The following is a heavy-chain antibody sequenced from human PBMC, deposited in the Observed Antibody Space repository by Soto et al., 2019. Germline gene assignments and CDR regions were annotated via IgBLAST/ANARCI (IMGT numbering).Heavy chain of an antibody. Sequence: GGSLRLSCAASGFTFSNHWMSWVRQAPGKGPEWVANIKQDGSEKYYADSVKGRFTISRDNAKNSLYLQMNNLGAEDTAVYYCARYRNWGQGTLVTVS. J-gene: IGHJ4*02. CDR1: GFTFSNHW. CDR2: IKQDGSEK. CDR3: ARYRN. D-gene: IGHD3-16*02. V-gene: IGHV3-7*01.